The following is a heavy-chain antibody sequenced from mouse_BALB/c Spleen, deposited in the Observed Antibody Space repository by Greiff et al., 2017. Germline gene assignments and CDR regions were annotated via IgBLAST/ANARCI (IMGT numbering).Heavy chain of an antibody. CDR3: ARRYDRAMDY. V-gene: IGHV5-12-1*01. D-gene: IGHD2-12*01. J-gene: IGHJ4*01. CDR1: GFAFSSYD. Sequence: EVKLQESGGGLVKPGGSLKLSCAASGFAFSSYDMSWVRQTPEKRLEWVAYISSGGGSTYYPDTVKGRFTISRDNAKNTLYLQMSSLKSEDTAMYYCARRYDRAMDYWGQGTSVTVSS. CDR2: ISSGGGST.